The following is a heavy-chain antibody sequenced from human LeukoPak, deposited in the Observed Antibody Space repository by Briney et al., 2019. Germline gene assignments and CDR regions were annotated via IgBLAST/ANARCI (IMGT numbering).Heavy chain of an antibody. CDR3: ASGYQNYYYMDV. J-gene: IGHJ6*03. D-gene: IGHD3-22*01. CDR2: IYYSGST. CDR1: GGSISSYY. Sequence: SETLSLTCTVSGGSISSYYWSWIRQPPGKGLEWIGYIYYSGSTNYNPSLKSRVTISVDTSKNQFSLKLSSVTAADTAVYYCASGYQNYYYMDVWGKGTTVTVSS. V-gene: IGHV4-59*01.